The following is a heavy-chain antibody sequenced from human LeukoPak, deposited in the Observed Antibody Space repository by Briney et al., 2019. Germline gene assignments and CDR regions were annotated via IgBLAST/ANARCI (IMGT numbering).Heavy chain of an antibody. D-gene: IGHD5-24*01. J-gene: IGHJ4*02. CDR2: ISSSSSTI. V-gene: IGHV3-48*01. Sequence: GGSLRLSCAASGFTFSSYSMNWVRQAPGKGLEWVSYISSSSSTIYYADSVKGRFTISRDNAKNSLYLQMNSLRAEDTAVYYCARRGERWLQFFDYWGQGTLVTVSS. CDR1: GFTFSSYS. CDR3: ARRGERWLQFFDY.